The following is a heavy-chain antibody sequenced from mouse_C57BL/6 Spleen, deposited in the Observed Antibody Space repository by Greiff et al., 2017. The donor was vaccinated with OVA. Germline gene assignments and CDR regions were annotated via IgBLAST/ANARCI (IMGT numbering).Heavy chain of an antibody. Sequence: VQLKESGPELVKPGASVKISCKASGYSFTDYNMNWVKQSNGKSLEWIGVINPNYGTTSYNQKFKGKATLTVDQSSSTAYMQLNSLTSEDSAVYYCARRDYYGSSYYFDYWGQGTTLTVSS. CDR1: GYSFTDYN. J-gene: IGHJ2*01. CDR3: ARRDYYGSSYYFDY. D-gene: IGHD1-1*01. CDR2: INPNYGTT. V-gene: IGHV1-39*01.